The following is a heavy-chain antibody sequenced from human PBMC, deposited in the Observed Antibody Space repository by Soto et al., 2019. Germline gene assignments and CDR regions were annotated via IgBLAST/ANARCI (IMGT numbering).Heavy chain of an antibody. J-gene: IGHJ4*02. CDR3: AKQTVIPGSVGADHLDY. CDR1: GFTLSSYA. Sequence: QVQLVESGGGVVQPGMSLRLSCAASGFTLSSYAMHWARQAPGKGLEWVAVISYDGSSKYYADSVKGRFTISRDNSMRQRYLQMDSPRAEATAVYDCAKQTVIPGSVGADHLDYWGQGTRVTVST. V-gene: IGHV3-30-3*01. D-gene: IGHD3-16*02. CDR2: ISYDGSSK.